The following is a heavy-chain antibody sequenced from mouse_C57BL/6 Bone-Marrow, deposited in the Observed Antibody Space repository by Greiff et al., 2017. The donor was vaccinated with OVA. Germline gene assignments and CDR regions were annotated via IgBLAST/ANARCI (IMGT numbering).Heavy chain of an antibody. V-gene: IGHV1-7*01. Sequence: VQLQQSGAELAKPGASVKLSCKASGYTFTSYWMHWVKQRPGQGLEWIGYINPSSGYTKYNQKFKDKATLTADKSPSTAYMQLSSLTYEDSAVYYCARSMYDYWGQGTTLTVSS. J-gene: IGHJ2*01. CDR2: INPSSGYT. CDR1: GYTFTSYW. CDR3: ARSMYDY.